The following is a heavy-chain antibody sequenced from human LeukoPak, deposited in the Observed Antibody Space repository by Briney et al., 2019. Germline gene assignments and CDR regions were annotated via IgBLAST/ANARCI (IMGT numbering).Heavy chain of an antibody. D-gene: IGHD1-14*01. V-gene: IGHV1-69*05. CDR2: VIPIFGTA. Sequence: ASVKVSCKASGGTFSSYAISWVRQAPGQGLEWMGGVIPIFGTANYAQKFQGRVTITTDESTSTAYMELSSLRSEDTAVYYCARDRGGEPFDPWGQGTLVTVSS. CDR3: ARDRGGEPFDP. J-gene: IGHJ5*02. CDR1: GGTFSSYA.